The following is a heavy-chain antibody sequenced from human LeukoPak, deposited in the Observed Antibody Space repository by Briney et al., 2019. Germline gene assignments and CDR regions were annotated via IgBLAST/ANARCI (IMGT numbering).Heavy chain of an antibody. CDR1: GFTFSGYA. J-gene: IGHJ4*02. Sequence: GGSLRLSCAASGFTFSGYAMSWVRQAPGKGLEWVSAISGSGGSTYYADSVKGRLTISRDNSKNTLYLQMNSLRAEDTAVYYCAKAEREWLARRGGFQDYWGQGTLVTVSS. V-gene: IGHV3-23*01. CDR3: AKAEREWLARRGGFQDY. D-gene: IGHD6-19*01. CDR2: ISGSGGST.